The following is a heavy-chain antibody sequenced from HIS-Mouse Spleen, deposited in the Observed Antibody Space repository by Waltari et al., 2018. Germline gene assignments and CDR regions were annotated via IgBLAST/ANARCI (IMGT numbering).Heavy chain of an antibody. D-gene: IGHD3-10*01. CDR3: ASISLWGGPVDI. J-gene: IGHJ3*02. Sequence: QVQLVESGGGVVQPGRSLRLSCAASGFTFSSYGMHWVRQAPGKGLGWVAVIWYDGSKKYYGDSVKGRFTISRDNSKNTLYLQMNSLRAEDTAVYYCASISLWGGPVDIWGQGTMVTVSS. CDR1: GFTFSSYG. V-gene: IGHV3-33*01. CDR2: IWYDGSKK.